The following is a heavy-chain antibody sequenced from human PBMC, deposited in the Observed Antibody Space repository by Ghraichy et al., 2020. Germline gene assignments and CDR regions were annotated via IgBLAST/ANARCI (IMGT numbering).Heavy chain of an antibody. CDR1: GFTFSSYW. D-gene: IGHD3-22*01. Sequence: GGSPRLSCVASGFTFSSYWMHWVRQAPGKGLVWVSRINSDGSSTSYADSVKGRFTISRDNAKNTLYLQMNSLRAEDTAVYYCARRYYYDSSGYYHELDYWGQGTLVTVSS. CDR2: INSDGSST. J-gene: IGHJ4*02. V-gene: IGHV3-74*01. CDR3: ARRYYYDSSGYYHELDY.